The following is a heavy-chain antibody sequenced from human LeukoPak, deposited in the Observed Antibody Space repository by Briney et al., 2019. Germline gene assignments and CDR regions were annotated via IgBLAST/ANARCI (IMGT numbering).Heavy chain of an antibody. CDR1: GGSFSGYY. V-gene: IGHV4-34*01. J-gene: IGHJ4*02. CDR2: INHSGST. D-gene: IGHD6-13*01. CDR3: AREHSSSWLRAFDY. Sequence: PSETLSLTYAVYGGSFSGYYWSWIRQPPGKGLEWIGEINHSGSTDYNPSLKSRVTISVDTSKKQFSLRVSSVTAADTAVYYCAREHSSSWLRAFDYWGQGTLVTVSS.